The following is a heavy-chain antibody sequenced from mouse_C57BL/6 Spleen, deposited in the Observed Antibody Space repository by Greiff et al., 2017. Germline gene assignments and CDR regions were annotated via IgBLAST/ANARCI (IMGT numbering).Heavy chain of an antibody. V-gene: IGHV1-15*01. J-gene: IGHJ2*02. D-gene: IGHD1-1*01. CDR2: IDPETGGP. Sequence: QVQLQQSGAELARPGASVTLSCKASGYTSTDSEMLWVKQTPVHGLEWIGAIDPETGGPAYNQKFKGKAILTADKSSSTAYMELRSLTSGDSAVXSCKGVATVGARWAVDNRGQGASGTVS. CDR3: KGVATVGARWAVDN. CDR1: GYTSTDSE.